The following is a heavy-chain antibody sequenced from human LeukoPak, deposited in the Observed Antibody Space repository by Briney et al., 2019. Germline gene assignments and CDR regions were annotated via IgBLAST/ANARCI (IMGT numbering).Heavy chain of an antibody. D-gene: IGHD2-2*01. CDR3: AKEGYCSSTSCYRDGNWFDP. V-gene: IGHV3-23*01. CDR2: ISGSGGST. CDR1: GFTFSSYA. Sequence: GGSLRLSCAASGFTFSSYAMSWVRQAPGKGLEWVPAISGSGGSTYYADSVKGRFTISRDNSKNTLYLQMNSLSGEDTAVYYCAKEGYCSSTSCYRDGNWFDPWGQGTLVTVSS. J-gene: IGHJ5*02.